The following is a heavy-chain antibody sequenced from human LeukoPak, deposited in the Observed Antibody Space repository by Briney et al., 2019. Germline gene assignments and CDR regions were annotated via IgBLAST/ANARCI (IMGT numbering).Heavy chain of an antibody. D-gene: IGHD2-15*01. CDR2: INPHSGGT. CDR3: AREVGAADSKHFDF. Sequence: ASVKVSCKASGYTFTGYYIHWVRQAPGQGLEWMGWINPHSGGTNDAQKFQGRATMTRDMSITTAYMELSRLRSDDTAVYYCAREVGAADSKHFDFWAQGTLVTVSS. CDR1: GYTFTGYY. V-gene: IGHV1-2*02. J-gene: IGHJ4*02.